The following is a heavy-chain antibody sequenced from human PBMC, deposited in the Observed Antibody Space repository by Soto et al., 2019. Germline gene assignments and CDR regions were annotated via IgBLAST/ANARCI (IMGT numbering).Heavy chain of an antibody. CDR1: GYTFTNYG. CDR3: ARELWGYQG. J-gene: IGHJ4*02. D-gene: IGHD5-18*01. V-gene: IGHV1-8*02. CDR2: MNPNSGNT. Sequence: ASVKVSCKASGYTFTNYGISWVRQAPGQGLEWMGWMNPNSGNTGYAQKFQGRVTMTRNTSISTAYMELSSLRSEDTAVYYCARELWGYQGWGQGTLVTVSS.